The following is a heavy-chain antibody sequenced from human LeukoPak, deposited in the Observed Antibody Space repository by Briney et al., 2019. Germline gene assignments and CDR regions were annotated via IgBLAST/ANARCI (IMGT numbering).Heavy chain of an antibody. V-gene: IGHV4-34*01. CDR1: GGSFSGYY. J-gene: IGHJ5*02. CDR3: ARGARTPSGYGSRTAGRANWFDP. CDR2: INHSGST. D-gene: IGHD5-12*01. Sequence: PAETLSLTCAVYGGSFSGYYWSWIRQPPGKGLEWIGEINHSGSTNYNPSLKSRVTISVDTCKNQFSLKLSSVTAADTAVYYCARGARTPSGYGSRTAGRANWFDPWGQGTLVTVSS.